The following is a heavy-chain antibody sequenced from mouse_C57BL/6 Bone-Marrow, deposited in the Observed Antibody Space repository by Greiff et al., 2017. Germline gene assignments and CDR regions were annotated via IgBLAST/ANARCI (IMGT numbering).Heavy chain of an antibody. CDR3: ARCPDYDYAMDY. Sequence: VQLQQSGPELVKPGDSVKISCKASGYSFTGYFMNWVMQSHGKSLEWIGRINPYNGDTFYNQKFKGKATLTVDKSSSTAHMELRSLTSEDSAVYYCARCPDYDYAMDYWGQGTSVTVSS. J-gene: IGHJ4*01. D-gene: IGHD2-4*01. CDR2: INPYNGDT. CDR1: GYSFTGYF. V-gene: IGHV1-20*01.